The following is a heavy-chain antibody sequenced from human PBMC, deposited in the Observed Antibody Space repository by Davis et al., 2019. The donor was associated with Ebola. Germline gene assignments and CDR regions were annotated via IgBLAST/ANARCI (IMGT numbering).Heavy chain of an antibody. V-gene: IGHV5-10-1*01. Sequence: GESLKISCKGFGYTFSSHWISWVRQMPGKGLEWMGRVDPSNSHTTFSPSFQGHVSFSADKSINTAYLQWSALKASETATYYSARQSAGYYNYAMGVWGQGTAVTVSS. CDR2: VDPSNSHT. J-gene: IGHJ6*02. CDR3: ARQSAGYYNYAMGV. CDR1: GYTFSSHW. D-gene: IGHD6-13*01.